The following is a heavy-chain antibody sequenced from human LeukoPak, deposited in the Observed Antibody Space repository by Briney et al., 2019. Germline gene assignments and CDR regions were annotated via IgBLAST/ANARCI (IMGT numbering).Heavy chain of an antibody. V-gene: IGHV3-23*01. J-gene: IGHJ6*04. CDR1: GFTFSSYA. Sequence: GGSLRLSCAASGFTFSSYAMSWVRQAPGKELEWVSAISGSGGSTYYADSVKGRFTISRDNSKNTLYLQMNSLRAEDTAVYYCAKVGGTSDYYGMDVWGKGTTVTVSS. CDR2: ISGSGGST. D-gene: IGHD2-2*01. CDR3: AKVGGTSDYYGMDV.